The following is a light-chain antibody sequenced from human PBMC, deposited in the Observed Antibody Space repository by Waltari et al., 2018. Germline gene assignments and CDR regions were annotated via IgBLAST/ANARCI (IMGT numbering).Light chain of an antibody. CDR2: EVT. CDR3: SSYGGNNNIL. CDR1: SSDVGGFNY. V-gene: IGLV2-8*01. Sequence: QSALTQPPSASGSPGQSVTISCPGTSSDVGGFNYLSWYQQHPGKAPKLIIFEVTKRPSGVPDRFSGSKSGNTASLTVSGLQSEDEADYYCSSYGGNNNILFGGGTKLSVL. J-gene: IGLJ2*01.